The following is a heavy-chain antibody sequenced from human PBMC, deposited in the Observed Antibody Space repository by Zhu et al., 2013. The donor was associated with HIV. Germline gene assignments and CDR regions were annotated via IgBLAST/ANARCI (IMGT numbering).Heavy chain of an antibody. D-gene: IGHD4-4*01. CDR3: ARESGATITTSRRDFDY. V-gene: IGHV1-2*02. CDR2: INANTGAT. J-gene: IGHJ4*02. Sequence: QVQLVQSGAEVKKPGASVRVSCKASGYIFTDYYIHWVRQAPGQGLEWMGEINANTGATMYAQKFQGRVAMTRDTSTSTVYMEFSSLRSEDTALFYCARESGATITTSRRDFDYWGQGTLVTVSS. CDR1: GYIFTDYY.